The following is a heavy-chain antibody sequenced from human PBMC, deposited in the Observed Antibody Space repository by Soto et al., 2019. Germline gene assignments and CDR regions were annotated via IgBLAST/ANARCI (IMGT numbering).Heavy chain of an antibody. Sequence: SETLSLTCTVSSGSISGYYWSWVRQPPGKGLEYIGYIYYPGSTDYNPSLKSRVTISVDTSKNQFSLKLSSVTAADTAVYYCVRFSSHDDYAYWGQGTLVTVSS. V-gene: IGHV4-59*08. D-gene: IGHD4-17*01. CDR1: SGSISGYY. CDR3: VRFSSHDDYAY. CDR2: IYYPGST. J-gene: IGHJ4*02.